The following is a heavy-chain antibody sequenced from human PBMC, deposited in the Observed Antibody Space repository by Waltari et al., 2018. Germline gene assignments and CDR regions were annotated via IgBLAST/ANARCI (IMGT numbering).Heavy chain of an antibody. D-gene: IGHD4-17*01. CDR1: GLNVSDYY. CDR3: AREKTVGSDDYVGGIDY. J-gene: IGHJ4*02. Sequence: QVQLVESRGGWVKTGGYLKLSCVTYGLNVSDYYLMLVGQVRGKGVECISYIIDSGLTTYYSESVKGRFSISRDNANILLFLLMYNVRVVDSAFYFCAREKTVGSDDYVGGIDYWGQGTLVTVSS. CDR2: IIDSGLTT. V-gene: IGHV3-11*04.